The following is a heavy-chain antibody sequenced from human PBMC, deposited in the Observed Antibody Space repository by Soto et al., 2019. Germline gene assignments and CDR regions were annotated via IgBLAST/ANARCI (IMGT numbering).Heavy chain of an antibody. CDR1: GFPFSSYG. V-gene: IGHV3-30*03. CDR3: AGGQYYFDY. Sequence: QVQLVESGGGVVQPGRSLRLSCAASGFPFSSYGMHWVRQAPGKGLEWVAHISYDGSNKHYTDSVKGRFTISRDNSKNMLYLQMSSLRAKDTAVYYCAGGQYYFDYCGQGTRVSVSS. CDR2: ISYDGSNK. D-gene: IGHD2-15*01. J-gene: IGHJ4*02.